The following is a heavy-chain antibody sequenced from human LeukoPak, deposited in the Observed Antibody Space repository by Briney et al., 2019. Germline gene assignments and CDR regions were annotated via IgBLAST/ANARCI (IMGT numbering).Heavy chain of an antibody. CDR3: ARDQYCSSTSCYDRAFDI. Sequence: GGSLRLSCAASGFTFSSYGMHWVRQAPGKGLEWVAVIWYDGSNKYYADSVKGRLTISRDNSKNTLYLQMNSLRAEDTAVYYCARDQYCSSTSCYDRAFDIWGQGTMVTVSS. CDR1: GFTFSSYG. J-gene: IGHJ3*02. V-gene: IGHV3-33*01. CDR2: IWYDGSNK. D-gene: IGHD2-2*01.